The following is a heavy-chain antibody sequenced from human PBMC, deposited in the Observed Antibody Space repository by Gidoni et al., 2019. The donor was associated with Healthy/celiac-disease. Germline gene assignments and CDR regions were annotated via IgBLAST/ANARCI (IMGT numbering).Heavy chain of an antibody. CDR3: ARQQTHSNHVSHFDY. CDR2: IYPGDSDT. D-gene: IGHD4-4*01. Sequence: EVQLVQSGAEVKKPGESLQISCKGSGYSFTSYWIGWVPQMPGTGLEWMGIIYPGDSDTRYSPSFQGQVTISADKSISTAYLQWSSLKASDTAIYYCARQQTHSNHVSHFDYWGQGTLVTVSS. CDR1: GYSFTSYW. V-gene: IGHV5-51*01. J-gene: IGHJ4*02.